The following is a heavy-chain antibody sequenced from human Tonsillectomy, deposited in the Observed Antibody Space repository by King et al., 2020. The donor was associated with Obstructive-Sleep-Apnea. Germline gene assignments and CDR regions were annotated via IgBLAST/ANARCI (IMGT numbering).Heavy chain of an antibody. CDR2: IYYSGST. J-gene: IGHJ6*02. V-gene: IGHV4-31*03. CDR3: ARVSIWLQFPGYYYYGMDV. CDR1: GGSISSGGYY. D-gene: IGHD5-24*01. Sequence: VQLQESGPGLVKPSQTLSLTCTVSGGSISSGGYYWSWIRQHPGKGLEWIGYIYYSGSTYYNPSLKSRVTISVDTSKNQFSLKLSSVTAADTAVYYCARVSIWLQFPGYYYYGMDVWGQGTTVTVSS.